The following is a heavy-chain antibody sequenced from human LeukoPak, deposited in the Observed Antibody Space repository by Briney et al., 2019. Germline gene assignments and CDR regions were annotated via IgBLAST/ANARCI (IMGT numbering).Heavy chain of an antibody. D-gene: IGHD3-3*01. CDR1: GGSISSYY. Sequence: SETLSLTCTVSGGSISSYYWSWIRQPPGKGLEWIGYIYYSGSTNYNPSLKSRVTISVDTSKNQFSLKLSSVTAADTAVYYCARGLRYDFWSGSGYYYYYYMDVWGKGTTVTVSS. V-gene: IGHV4-59*01. J-gene: IGHJ6*03. CDR2: IYYSGST. CDR3: ARGLRYDFWSGSGYYYYYYMDV.